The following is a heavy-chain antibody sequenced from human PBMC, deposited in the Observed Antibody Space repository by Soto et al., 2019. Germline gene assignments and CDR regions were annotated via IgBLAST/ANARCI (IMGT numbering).Heavy chain of an antibody. D-gene: IGHD6-19*01. CDR3: AKVLAVAKYASYNGFDP. CDR1: GYTFTSYY. V-gene: IGHV1-46*01. J-gene: IGHJ5*02. CDR2: INPSGGST. Sequence: GASVKVSCKASGYTFTSYYMHWVRQAPRQGLEWMGIINPSGGSTSYAQKFQGRVTMTRDTSTSTVYMELSSLRSEDTAVYYCAKVLAVAKYASYNGFDPWGQGTLVTVSS.